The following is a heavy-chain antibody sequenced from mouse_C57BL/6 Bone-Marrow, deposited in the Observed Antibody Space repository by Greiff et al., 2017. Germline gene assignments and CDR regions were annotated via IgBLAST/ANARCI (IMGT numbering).Heavy chain of an antibody. J-gene: IGHJ2*01. CDR2: ISSGSSTI. Sequence: EVMLVESGGGLVKPGGSLKLSCAASGFTFSDYGMHWVRQAPEKGLEWVAYISSGSSTIYYADTVKGRFTISRDNAKNTLFLQMTSLRSEDTAMYYCARHYGNYFDYWGQGTTLTVSS. D-gene: IGHD1-1*01. V-gene: IGHV5-17*01. CDR3: ARHYGNYFDY. CDR1: GFTFSDYG.